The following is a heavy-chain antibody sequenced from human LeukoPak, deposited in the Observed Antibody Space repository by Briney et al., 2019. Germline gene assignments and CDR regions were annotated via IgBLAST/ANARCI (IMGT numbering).Heavy chain of an antibody. J-gene: IGHJ3*02. Sequence: PSETLSLTCTVSGGSISSYYWSWIRQPPGKGLEWIGYIYYSGSTNYNPSLKSRVTISVDTSKNQFSLKLSSVTAADTAVYYCARDGARWRGYSYGHRSDAFDIWGQGTMVTVSS. V-gene: IGHV4-59*01. CDR1: GGSISSYY. CDR2: IYYSGST. D-gene: IGHD5-18*01. CDR3: ARDGARWRGYSYGHRSDAFDI.